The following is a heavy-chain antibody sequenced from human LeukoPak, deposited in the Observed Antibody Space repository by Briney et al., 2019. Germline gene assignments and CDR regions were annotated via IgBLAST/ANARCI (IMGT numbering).Heavy chain of an antibody. CDR2: ISSSGTYI. CDR1: GYTFSDYS. D-gene: IGHD3-22*01. V-gene: IGHV3-21*01. J-gene: IGHJ4*02. CDR3: AKVTDSSGYSPSDY. Sequence: PGGSLRLSCAASGYTFSDYSVNWGRQAPGKGLEWVSSISSSGTYIYYADSVKGRFTISRDNAKNSLFLQMNSLRAEDTAVYYCAKVTDSSGYSPSDYWGQGTLVTVSS.